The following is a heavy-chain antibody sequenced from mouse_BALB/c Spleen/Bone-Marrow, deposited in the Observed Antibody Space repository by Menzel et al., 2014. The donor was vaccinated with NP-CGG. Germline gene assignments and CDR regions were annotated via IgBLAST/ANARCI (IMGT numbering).Heavy chain of an antibody. V-gene: IGHV14-3*02. J-gene: IGHJ2*01. CDR1: GFNIKDTY. CDR3: AHGSTYGYFDY. Sequence: DVKLVESGTELVKPGASVKLSCTASGFNIKDTYMHWVKQRPEQGLEWIGRIDPANGNTKYDPKFQGKATITADTSSNTADLQLSSLTSEDTAVYYCAHGSTYGYFDYWGQGTTLTVSS. CDR2: IDPANGNT. D-gene: IGHD1-1*01.